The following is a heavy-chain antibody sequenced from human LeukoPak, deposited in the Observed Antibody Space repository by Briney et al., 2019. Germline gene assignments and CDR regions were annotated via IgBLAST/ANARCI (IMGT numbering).Heavy chain of an antibody. D-gene: IGHD3-16*01. Sequence: GGSLRLSCAASGFSFSNHGIHWVRQAPGKGLEWVTVISYDGSNKYYADSVKGRFTISRDNSKNTLYLQMNSLRAEDTAVYYCAKGGTYRDYFDYWGQGTLVTVSS. CDR3: AKGGTYRDYFDY. J-gene: IGHJ4*02. CDR2: ISYDGSNK. V-gene: IGHV3-30*18. CDR1: GFSFSNHG.